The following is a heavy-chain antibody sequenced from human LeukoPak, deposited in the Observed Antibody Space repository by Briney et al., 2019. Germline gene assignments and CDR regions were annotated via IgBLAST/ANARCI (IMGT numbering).Heavy chain of an antibody. Sequence: GGSLRLSCAASGFTFDDYAMHWVRQAPGKGLEWVSLISGDGGSTYYADSVKGRFTISRDNSKYSLYLQMNSLRTEDTALYYCAKDIEYDSSGYYLDPEYYFDYWGQGTLVTVSS. J-gene: IGHJ4*02. CDR2: ISGDGGST. D-gene: IGHD3-22*01. V-gene: IGHV3-43*02. CDR1: GFTFDDYA. CDR3: AKDIEYDSSGYYLDPEYYFDY.